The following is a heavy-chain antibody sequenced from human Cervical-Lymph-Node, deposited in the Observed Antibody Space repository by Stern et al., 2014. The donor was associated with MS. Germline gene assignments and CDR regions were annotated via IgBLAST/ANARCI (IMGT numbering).Heavy chain of an antibody. CDR2: INPNSGGT. Sequence: QVQLVQSGAEAKAPGASMKVSCRASGYIFTDYYLHWVRQAPGQGLEWLGWINPNSGGTNYAQNFQGRVNLTRDTSISTAYMELRWLGYADTAVYYCARGSGTAYDLRGDYWGQGTLVTVSS. CDR1: GYIFTDYY. V-gene: IGHV1-2*02. CDR3: ARGSGTAYDLRGDY. D-gene: IGHD3-3*01. J-gene: IGHJ4*01.